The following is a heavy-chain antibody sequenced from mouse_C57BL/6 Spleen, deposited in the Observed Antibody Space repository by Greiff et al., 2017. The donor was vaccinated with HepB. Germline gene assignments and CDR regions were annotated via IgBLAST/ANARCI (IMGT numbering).Heavy chain of an antibody. D-gene: IGHD1-1*01. V-gene: IGHV1-64*01. CDR2: IHPNSGST. J-gene: IGHJ2*01. CDR1: GYTFTSYW. Sequence: QVQLQQPGAELVKPGASVKLSCKASGYTFTSYWMHWVKQRPGQGLEWIGMIHPNSGSTNYNEKFKSKATLTIDKSSSTAYMQLSSLTSEDSAVYYCEITTVRDYYWGQGTTLTVSS. CDR3: EITTVRDYY.